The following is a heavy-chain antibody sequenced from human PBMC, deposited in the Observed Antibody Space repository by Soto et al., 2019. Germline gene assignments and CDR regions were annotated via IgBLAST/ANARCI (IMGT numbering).Heavy chain of an antibody. D-gene: IGHD3-16*02. V-gene: IGHV4-31*03. CDR1: GVTVSSDAYY. CDR3: ARYRFSGTKWSTFDY. CDR2: IYHTGST. Sequence: SETLSLTCTVSGVTVSSDAYYWSWIRQPPGKGLEWIGNIYHTGSTYYSPSLKSRVDISLDRSTNQFSLRLSSVTAADTAVYYCARYRFSGTKWSTFDYWGQGTLVSVSS. J-gene: IGHJ4*02.